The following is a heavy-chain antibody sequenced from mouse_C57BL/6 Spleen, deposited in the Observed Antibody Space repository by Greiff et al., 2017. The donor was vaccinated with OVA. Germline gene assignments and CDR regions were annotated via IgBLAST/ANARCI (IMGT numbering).Heavy chain of an antibody. CDR1: GYAFSSYW. CDR3: ARRGYSFGYFDV. J-gene: IGHJ1*03. CDR2: IYPGDGDT. D-gene: IGHD2-3*01. Sequence: VQLQQSGAELVKPGASVKISCKASGYAFSSYWMNWVKQRPGKGLEWIGQIYPGDGDTNYNGKFKGKATLTADKSSSTAYMQLSSLTSEDSAVYFCARRGYSFGYFDVWGTGTTVTVSS. V-gene: IGHV1-80*01.